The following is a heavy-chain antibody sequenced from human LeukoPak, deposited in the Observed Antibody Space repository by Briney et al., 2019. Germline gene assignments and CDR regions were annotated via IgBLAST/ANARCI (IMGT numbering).Heavy chain of an antibody. CDR3: VRDGKAVAGTAPLDY. CDR2: ISSSGDST. Sequence: GGSLSLSCSASCFTFSSYAMHWVRQAPGKGLEYVSAISSSGDSTYYADSVKGRFTISRDNSKKTMYLQMSSVRPEDAAVYYCVRDGKAVAGTAPLDYWGQGTLVTVSS. V-gene: IGHV3-64D*09. J-gene: IGHJ4*02. CDR1: CFTFSSYA. D-gene: IGHD6-19*01.